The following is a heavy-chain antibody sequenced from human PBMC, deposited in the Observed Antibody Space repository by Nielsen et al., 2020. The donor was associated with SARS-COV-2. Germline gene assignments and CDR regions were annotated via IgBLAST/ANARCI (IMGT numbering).Heavy chain of an antibody. CDR1: GYTFTSYG. CDR2: IIPIFGTA. Sequence: SVKVSCKASGYTFTSYGISWVRQAPGQGLEWMGGIIPIFGTANYAQKFQGRVTITADESTSTAYMELSSLRSEDTAVYYCASFGDYGYWGQGTLVTVSS. CDR3: ASFGDYGY. J-gene: IGHJ4*02. V-gene: IGHV1-69*13. D-gene: IGHD4-17*01.